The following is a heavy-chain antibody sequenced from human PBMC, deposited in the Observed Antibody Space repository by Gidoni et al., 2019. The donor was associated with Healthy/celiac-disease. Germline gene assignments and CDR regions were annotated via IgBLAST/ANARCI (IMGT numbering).Heavy chain of an antibody. CDR2: FIPICGTA. J-gene: IGHJ6*02. CDR1: GGTFSSYA. Sequence: QAQLVQSGAEVKKPGSSVKVSCKASGGTFSSYAISWVRQAPGQGLEWMGGFIPICGTANYAQKFQGRVTITADESTSTAYMELSSLRSEDTAVYYCARAARLLSRYYYGMDVWGQGTTVTVSS. CDR3: ARAARLLSRYYYGMDV. V-gene: IGHV1-69*01. D-gene: IGHD3-3*01.